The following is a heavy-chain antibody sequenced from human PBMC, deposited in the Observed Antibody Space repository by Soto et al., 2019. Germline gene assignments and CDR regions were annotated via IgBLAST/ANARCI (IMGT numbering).Heavy chain of an antibody. V-gene: IGHV1-46*01. J-gene: IGHJ4*02. CDR2: INPTSGST. Sequence: QVQLVQSGAEVMKPGASVKVSCKASGYTFTNYYIHWVRQAPGQGLEWMGIINPTSGSTNYAQKCQGRVTLTYDTSTTTVYMELSGLRSEDTAVLYCARDLAAGDHWGQGTLVTVSS. D-gene: IGHD6-13*01. CDR1: GYTFTNYY. CDR3: ARDLAAGDH.